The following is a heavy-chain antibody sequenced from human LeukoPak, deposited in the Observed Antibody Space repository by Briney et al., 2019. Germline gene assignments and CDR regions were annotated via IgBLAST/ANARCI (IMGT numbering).Heavy chain of an antibody. V-gene: IGHV4-59*01. Sequence: SETLSLTCTVSGGSLSSYYWSWLRQPPGKGLEWIGYIYYSGSTNYNPSLKSRVTISVDTSKNQSSLKLSSVTAADTAVYYCASSANWGNFEYWGQGTLVSVSS. D-gene: IGHD7-27*01. CDR3: ASSANWGNFEY. CDR2: IYYSGST. J-gene: IGHJ4*02. CDR1: GGSLSSYY.